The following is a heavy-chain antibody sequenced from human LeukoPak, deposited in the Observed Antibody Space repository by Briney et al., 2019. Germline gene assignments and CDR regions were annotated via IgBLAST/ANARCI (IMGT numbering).Heavy chain of an antibody. V-gene: IGHV4-30-2*01. CDR1: GGSISSGGYS. CDR3: ARGPGYDSSDAFDI. D-gene: IGHD3-22*01. Sequence: SQTLSLTCAVAGGSISSGGYSWSWIRQPPGKGLEWIGYMYDSGSTNYNPSLKSRVTISVDTSRNQFSLKLGSVTAADTAVYYCARGPGYDSSDAFDIWGQGTMVTVSS. CDR2: MYDSGST. J-gene: IGHJ3*02.